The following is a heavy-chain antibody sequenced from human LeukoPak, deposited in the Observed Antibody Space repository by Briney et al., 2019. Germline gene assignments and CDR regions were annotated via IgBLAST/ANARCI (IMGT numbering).Heavy chain of an antibody. CDR2: ISSSGSTI. D-gene: IGHD6-13*01. V-gene: IGHV3-11*01. CDR3: ARAIAAAGYNWFDP. Sequence: PGGSLRLSCAASGFTFSDYYMSWIRQAPGKGLEWVSYISSSGSTIYYADSVKGRFTISRDNAKNSLYLQMNSLRAEDTAVYYCARAIAAAGYNWFDPWGQGTLVTVSS. CDR1: GFTFSDYY. J-gene: IGHJ5*02.